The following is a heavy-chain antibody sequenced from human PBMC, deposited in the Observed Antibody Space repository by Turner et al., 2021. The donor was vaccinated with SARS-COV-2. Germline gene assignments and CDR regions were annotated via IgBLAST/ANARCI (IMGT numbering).Heavy chain of an antibody. J-gene: IGHJ2*01. Sequence: QVQLEESGPGLGKPSETLSPTRTVSGGPIRSSTYHRGWNRQPPGKGLEWIGSIYYSGNTYYNPSLNSRVTISVDTSKNQFSLKLTSVTAIDTAVYYCARRRGRDGYTRNWYFDLWGRGTLVTVSS. D-gene: IGHD2-2*02. CDR2: IYYSGNT. CDR3: ARRRGRDGYTRNWYFDL. CDR1: GGPIRSSTYH. V-gene: IGHV4-39*01.